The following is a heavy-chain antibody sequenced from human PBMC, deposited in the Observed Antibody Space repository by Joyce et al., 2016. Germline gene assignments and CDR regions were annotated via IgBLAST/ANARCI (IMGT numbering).Heavy chain of an antibody. CDR3: AKGHPRPPMGSWSQGGMDV. V-gene: IGHV3-30*18. CDR1: GFPFSDYG. CDR2: ISSHGSDK. D-gene: IGHD6-13*01. Sequence: QVQLVESGGGVVQPGRSLRLSCAASGFPFSDYGMHWVRQAPGKGLEWVAVISSHGSDKFYADSVKGRFTVSRDNAKNTLSLEMNTLIIDDTAVYYCAKGHPRPPMGSWSQGGMDVWGQGTTVSVS. J-gene: IGHJ6*02.